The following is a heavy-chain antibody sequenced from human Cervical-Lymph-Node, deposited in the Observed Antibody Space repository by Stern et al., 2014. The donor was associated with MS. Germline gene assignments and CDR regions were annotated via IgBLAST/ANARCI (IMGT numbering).Heavy chain of an antibody. CDR3: ARDGFGSSSWVLDN. CDR2: ISSSSSYI. Sequence: EVQLVESGGGLVKPGGSLRLSCAASGFTFSSYSMNWVRQAPGKGLEWVSSISSSSSYIYYAASVKGRFTISRDNAKNSLYLQMNSLRAEDTAVYYCARDGFGSSSWVLDNWGQGTLVTVSS. J-gene: IGHJ4*02. V-gene: IGHV3-21*01. CDR1: GFTFSSYS. D-gene: IGHD6-13*01.